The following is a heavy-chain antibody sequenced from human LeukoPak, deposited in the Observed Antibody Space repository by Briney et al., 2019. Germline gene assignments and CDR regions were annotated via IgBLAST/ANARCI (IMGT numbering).Heavy chain of an antibody. J-gene: IGHJ3*02. D-gene: IGHD3-10*01. CDR1: GFTFRSYG. CDR3: ARDPYGSGSTSFDS. V-gene: IGHV3-33*01. CDR2: IWYDGSNK. Sequence: GGSLRLSCAASGFTFRSYGMHWVRQAPGKGLEWVAVIWYDGSNKYYADSVKGRFTISRDNSKNTLYLQMNSLRAEDTAVYYCARDPYGSGSTSFDSWGQGTMVTVSS.